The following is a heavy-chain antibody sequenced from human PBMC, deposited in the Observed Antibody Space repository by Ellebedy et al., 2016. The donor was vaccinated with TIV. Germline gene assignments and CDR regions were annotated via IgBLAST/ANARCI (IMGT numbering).Heavy chain of an antibody. J-gene: IGHJ5*02. CDR2: IYPGDSDT. V-gene: IGHV5-51*01. D-gene: IGHD3-10*01. CDR1: GYSFISYW. Sequence: GESLKISCKGTGYSFISYWIGWVRQMPGKGLEWMGIIYPGDSDTRYSPSFQGQVTISADTSISTAYLQWNSLKASDTAMYYCARPGRFGENWFDPWGQGTLVTVPS. CDR3: ARPGRFGENWFDP.